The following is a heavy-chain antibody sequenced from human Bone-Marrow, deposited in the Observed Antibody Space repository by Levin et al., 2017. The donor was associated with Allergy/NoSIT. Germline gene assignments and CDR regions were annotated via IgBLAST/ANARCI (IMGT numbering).Heavy chain of an antibody. CDR3: ARDECAWFGECYGMDV. CDR1: GASMSGRDYY. V-gene: IGHV4-31*03. Sequence: MASETLSLTCTVSGASMSGRDYYWTWIRQYPGRGLEWIGFIHHSGSAYYNPSLKSRLAMSLDTSKRQLSLRLTSVTVAATAVYFCARDECAWFGECYGMDVWGQGTTVLVSS. CDR2: IHHSGSA. J-gene: IGHJ6*02. D-gene: IGHD3-10*01.